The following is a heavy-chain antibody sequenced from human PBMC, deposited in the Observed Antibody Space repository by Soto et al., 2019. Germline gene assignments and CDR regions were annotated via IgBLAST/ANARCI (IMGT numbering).Heavy chain of an antibody. CDR1: GFTFSSYA. CDR3: SRAGPTDAEYFQH. CDR2: ISYDGSNK. V-gene: IGHV3-30-3*01. J-gene: IGHJ1*01. Sequence: QVQLVESGGGVVQPGRSLRLSCAASGFTFSSYAMHWVRQAPGKGLEWVAVISYDGSNKYYADSVKGRFTISRDNSKNTLYLQMNSLRAEDTAVYYCSRAGPTDAEYFQHWGQGTLVTVSS.